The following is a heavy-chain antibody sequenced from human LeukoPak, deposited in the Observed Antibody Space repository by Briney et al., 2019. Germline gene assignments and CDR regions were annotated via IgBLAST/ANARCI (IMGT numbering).Heavy chain of an antibody. CDR3: ARASVSGSGWYWFDP. D-gene: IGHD6-19*01. CDR2: IKKDGSER. Sequence: PGGSLRLSCVASELIFSDFCMTWVRHSRGKGLEWVATIKKDGSERYYVDSVKGRFTISRDNAENTLYLQMNSLRAEDTAVYYCARASVSGSGWYWFDPWGQGTLVTVSS. CDR1: ELIFSDFC. V-gene: IGHV3-7*01. J-gene: IGHJ5*02.